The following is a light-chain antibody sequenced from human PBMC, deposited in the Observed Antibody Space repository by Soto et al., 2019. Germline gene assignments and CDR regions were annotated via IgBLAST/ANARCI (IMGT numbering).Light chain of an antibody. CDR2: KDI. CDR3: QSADSSGSYVV. V-gene: IGLV3-25*03. Sequence: SSELTQPPSVSVSPGQTARITCSGDALPNQYTYWYQQKPGQAPVLVIYKDIKRPSGIPERFSGSSSGTTVTLTISGVQAEDEADYYCQSADSSGSYVVFGGGTKVTVL. J-gene: IGLJ2*01. CDR1: ALPNQY.